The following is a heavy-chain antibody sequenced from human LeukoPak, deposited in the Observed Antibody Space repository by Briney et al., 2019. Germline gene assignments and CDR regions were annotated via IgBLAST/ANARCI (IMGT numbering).Heavy chain of an antibody. Sequence: GGSLRLSCAASGFTFDDYAMHWVRHAPGKGLEWVSGISWNSGSIGYADSVKGRFTISRDNAKNSLYLQMNSLRAEDTALYYCAKGAPSLGGAFDIWGQGTMVAVSS. CDR2: ISWNSGSI. J-gene: IGHJ3*02. V-gene: IGHV3-9*01. D-gene: IGHD1-26*01. CDR3: AKGAPSLGGAFDI. CDR1: GFTFDDYA.